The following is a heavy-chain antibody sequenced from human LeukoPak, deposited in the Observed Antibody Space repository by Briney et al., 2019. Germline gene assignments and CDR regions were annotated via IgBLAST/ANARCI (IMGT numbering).Heavy chain of an antibody. V-gene: IGHV4-34*01. CDR3: ARHTVTPTPYFDY. J-gene: IGHJ4*02. D-gene: IGHD4-17*01. CDR2: INHSGST. CDR1: GGSFSNYY. Sequence: PSETLSLTCALYGGSFSNYYWSWIRQPPGTGLEWIGEINHSGSTNYNPSLKSRVTISLDTSKNQFSLKLSSVTAADTAVYYCARHTVTPTPYFDYWGQGTLVTVSS.